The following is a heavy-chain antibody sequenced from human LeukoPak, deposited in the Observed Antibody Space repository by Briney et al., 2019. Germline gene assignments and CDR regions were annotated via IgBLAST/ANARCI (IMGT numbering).Heavy chain of an antibody. D-gene: IGHD3-22*01. J-gene: IGHJ4*02. CDR2: IYYSGST. V-gene: IGHV4-59*01. Sequence: SETLSLTCTVSGGSISSYYWSWIRKPPGKGLEWIGYIYYSGSTNYNPSLKSRVTISVDTSKNQFSLKLNSVTAADMAVYYCAGGGDSGGYYYPMFDYWGQGTLVTVSS. CDR1: GGSISSYY. CDR3: AGGGDSGGYYYPMFDY.